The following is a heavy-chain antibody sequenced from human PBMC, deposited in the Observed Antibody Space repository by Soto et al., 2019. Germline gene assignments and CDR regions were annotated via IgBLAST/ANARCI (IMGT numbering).Heavy chain of an antibody. D-gene: IGHD6-13*01. CDR3: ARRSSSWYFDY. Sequence: EVQLLESGGGLVQPGGSLRLSCAASGFTFSSYAMNWVRQAPGKGLDWVSVISGSDGGTYYADSVKGRFTISRDNSKNTLNRQMSSLRAEDTAVYYCARRSSSWYFDYWGQGTLVTVSS. J-gene: IGHJ4*02. CDR2: ISGSDGGT. V-gene: IGHV3-23*01. CDR1: GFTFSSYA.